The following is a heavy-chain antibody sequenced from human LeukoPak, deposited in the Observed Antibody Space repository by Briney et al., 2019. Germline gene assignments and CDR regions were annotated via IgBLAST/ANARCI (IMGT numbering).Heavy chain of an antibody. J-gene: IGHJ4*02. D-gene: IGHD6-13*01. V-gene: IGHV4-59*01. Sequence: SETLSLTCTVSGGSISSYYWSWIRQPPGKGLEWIGYIYYNGSTGCNPSLKSRVTMSLDTSKNQFSLKLRSVTAADTAVYYCARGAGTSDYWGQGTLVTVSS. CDR1: GGSISSYY. CDR3: ARGAGTSDY. CDR2: IYYNGST.